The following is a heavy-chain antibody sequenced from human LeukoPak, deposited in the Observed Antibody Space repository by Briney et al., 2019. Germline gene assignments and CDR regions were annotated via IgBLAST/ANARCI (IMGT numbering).Heavy chain of an antibody. CDR2: AYYRSKWYN. Sequence: SQTLSLTCAISGSSVSSNSAAWNWIRQSPSRGLEWLGRAYYRSKWYNDYAVSVKSRITINPDTPKNQFSLQLNSVSPEDTAVYYCARFVNYYDYGVFDYWGQGTLVTVSS. D-gene: IGHD4-17*01. V-gene: IGHV6-1*01. J-gene: IGHJ4*02. CDR1: GSSVSSNSAA. CDR3: ARFVNYYDYGVFDY.